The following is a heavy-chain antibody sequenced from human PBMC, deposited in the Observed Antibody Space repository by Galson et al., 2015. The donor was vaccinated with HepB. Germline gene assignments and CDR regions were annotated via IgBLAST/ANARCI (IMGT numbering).Heavy chain of an antibody. D-gene: IGHD3-16*01. V-gene: IGHV3-74*03. Sequence: SLRLSCAASGYTFSSYWMHWVRQAPGKGLVWVSRINSDGSSTTYADSVKGRFTISRDNAKNTLFLQMASLRAEDTALYYCALGEWQQSYYYAMDVWGQGTTVTVSS. CDR2: INSDGSST. J-gene: IGHJ6*02. CDR1: GYTFSSYW. CDR3: ALGEWQQSYYYAMDV.